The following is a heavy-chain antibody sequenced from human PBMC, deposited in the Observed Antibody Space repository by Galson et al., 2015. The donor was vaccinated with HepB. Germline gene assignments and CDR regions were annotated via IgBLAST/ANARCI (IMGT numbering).Heavy chain of an antibody. J-gene: IGHJ3*02. CDR3: AKVLRYFDWLFAEGAFDAFDI. CDR2: ISGSGGST. CDR1: GFTFSSYA. D-gene: IGHD3-9*01. V-gene: IGHV3-23*01. Sequence: SLRLSCAASGFTFSSYAMSWVRQAPGKGLEWVSAISGSGGSTYYADSVKGRFTISRDNSKNTLYLQMNSLRAEDTAVYYCAKVLRYFDWLFAEGAFDAFDIWGQGTMVTVSS.